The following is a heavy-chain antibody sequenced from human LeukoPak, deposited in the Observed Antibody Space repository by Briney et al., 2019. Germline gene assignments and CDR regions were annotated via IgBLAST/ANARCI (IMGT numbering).Heavy chain of an antibody. J-gene: IGHJ4*02. Sequence: SETLSLTCTVSGGSISSGSYSWSWIRQPAGKGLEWIGRVYASGSTNYNPSLKSRVTISVDTSKNQFSLRLSSVTAADTGVYYCVRRLDGYYFDYWGQGTLVTVSS. CDR2: VYASGST. CDR1: GGSISSGSYS. V-gene: IGHV4-61*02. D-gene: IGHD3/OR15-3a*01. CDR3: VRRLDGYYFDY.